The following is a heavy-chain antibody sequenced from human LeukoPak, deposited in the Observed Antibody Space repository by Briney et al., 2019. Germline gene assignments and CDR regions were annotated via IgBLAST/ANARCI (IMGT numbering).Heavy chain of an antibody. J-gene: IGHJ4*02. Sequence: GGSLRLSCAASGFTFSSYSMNWVRQAPGKGLEWVSSISSSSSTIYYADSVKGRFTISRDNAKNSLYLQMNSLRAEDTAVYYCARVYCSSTSCYPKLFDYWGQGTPVTVSS. CDR3: ARVYCSSTSCYPKLFDY. CDR2: ISSSSSTI. V-gene: IGHV3-48*01. D-gene: IGHD2-2*01. CDR1: GFTFSSYS.